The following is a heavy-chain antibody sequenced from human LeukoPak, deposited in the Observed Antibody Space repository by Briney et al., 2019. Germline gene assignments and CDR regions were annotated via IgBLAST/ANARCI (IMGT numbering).Heavy chain of an antibody. V-gene: IGHV3-23*01. D-gene: IGHD6-13*01. Sequence: GGSLRLSCAASGFTFSSYAMSWVDQAPGKGLEWVSAISGSGGSTYYADSVKGRFTISRDNSKNTLYLQMNSLRAEDTAVYYCAKVGSSSQASPLYWGQGTLVTVSS. CDR2: ISGSGGST. CDR3: AKVGSSSQASPLY. CDR1: GFTFSSYA. J-gene: IGHJ4*02.